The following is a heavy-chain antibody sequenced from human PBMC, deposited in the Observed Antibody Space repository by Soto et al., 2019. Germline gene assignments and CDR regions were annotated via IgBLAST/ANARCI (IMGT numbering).Heavy chain of an antibody. Sequence: GGSLRLSCTASGFTFSRHPMHWVRQAPGKGLEWVAVLSYDGSTEYYADSVKGRFTISRDNSKDTLFLQMNSLKPEDTAVYYCARVPLAYGDSLNWFDPWGQGTLVTVSS. D-gene: IGHD4-17*01. V-gene: IGHV3-30*17. CDR1: GFTFSRHP. CDR3: ARVPLAYGDSLNWFDP. J-gene: IGHJ5*02. CDR2: LSYDGSTE.